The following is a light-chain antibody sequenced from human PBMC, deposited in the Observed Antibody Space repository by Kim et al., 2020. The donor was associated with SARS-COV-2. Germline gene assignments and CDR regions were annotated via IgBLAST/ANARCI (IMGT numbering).Light chain of an antibody. CDR1: SSDVGGYNY. J-gene: IGLJ3*02. CDR3: RSYAASNTWV. CDR2: DVS. Sequence: QSALTQPASVSGSPGQSITISCTGTSSDVGGYNYVSWYQQHPGKAPKLMIYDVSKRPSGVSNRFSGSKSGNTASLTISGLQAEDEADYYCRSYAASNTWVFGGGTQLTVL. V-gene: IGLV2-14*03.